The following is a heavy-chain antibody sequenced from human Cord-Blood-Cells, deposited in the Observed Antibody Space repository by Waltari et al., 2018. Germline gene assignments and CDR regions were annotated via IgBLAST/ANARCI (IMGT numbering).Heavy chain of an antibody. J-gene: IGHJ2*01. D-gene: IGHD7-27*01. CDR1: GGSIRSSSYY. V-gene: IGHV4-39*01. CDR3: ARPLGIYWYFDL. Sequence: PQLQESGPGLVKPSGTLALTCTVSGGSIRSSSYYLGLVRQPPGKGLEWIGSIYYSGSTYYNPSLKSRVTISVDTSKNQFSLKLSSVTAADTAVYYCARPLGIYWYFDLWGRGTLVTVSS. CDR2: IYYSGST.